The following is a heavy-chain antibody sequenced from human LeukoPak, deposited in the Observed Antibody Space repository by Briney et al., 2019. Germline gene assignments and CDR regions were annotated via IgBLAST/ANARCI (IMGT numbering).Heavy chain of an antibody. CDR3: ARGGVGYSSTSCYPPRWYYYYYGMDV. D-gene: IGHD2-2*01. CDR1: GGSFSGYY. CDR2: INHSGST. V-gene: IGHV4-34*01. Sequence: SETLSLTCAVYGGSFSGYYWSWIRQPPGKGLEWIGEINHSGSTNYNPSLKSRVTISVDTSKNQFSLKLSSVTAADTAVYYCARGGVGYSSTSCYPPRWYYYYYGMDVWGKGTTVTVSS. J-gene: IGHJ6*04.